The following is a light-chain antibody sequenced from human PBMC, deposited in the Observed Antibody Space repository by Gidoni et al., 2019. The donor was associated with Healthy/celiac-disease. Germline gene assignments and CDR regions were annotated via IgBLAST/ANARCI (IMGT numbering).Light chain of an antibody. CDR3: QQYGSSPFT. CDR1: QSVSSSY. V-gene: IGKV3-20*01. CDR2: GAS. J-gene: IGKJ3*01. Sequence: ASQSVSSSYLAWYQQKPGQAPRLLIYGASSRATGIPDRFSGSGSGTDFTLTISRLEPEDFAVYYCQQYGSSPFTFGPGTKVDI.